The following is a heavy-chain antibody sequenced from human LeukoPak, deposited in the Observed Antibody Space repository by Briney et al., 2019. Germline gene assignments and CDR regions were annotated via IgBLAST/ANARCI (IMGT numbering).Heavy chain of an antibody. D-gene: IGHD3-10*01. CDR1: GGTFSSYA. CDR3: ARGLRGTDAFDI. CDR2: IIPIFGTA. J-gene: IGHJ3*02. Sequence: GSSVKVSCKASGGTFSSYAISWVRQAPGQGLEWMGGIIPIFGTANYAQKFQGRVTITADESTSTAYMELISLRSEDTAVYYCARGLRGTDAFDIWGQGTMVTVSS. V-gene: IGHV1-69*01.